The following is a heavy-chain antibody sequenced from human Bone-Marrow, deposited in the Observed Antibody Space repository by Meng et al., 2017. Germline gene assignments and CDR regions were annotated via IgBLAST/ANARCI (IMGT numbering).Heavy chain of an antibody. CDR1: GFTFTSSA. CDR3: ARENGYSYGNHDAFDI. V-gene: IGHV1-2*06. D-gene: IGHD5-18*01. Sequence: ASVKVSCKASGFTFTSSAMQWVRQARGQGLEWMGRINPNSGGTNYAQKFQGRVTMTRDTSISTAYMELSRLRSDDTAVYYCARENGYSYGNHDAFDIWGQGTMVTVSS. J-gene: IGHJ3*02. CDR2: INPNSGGT.